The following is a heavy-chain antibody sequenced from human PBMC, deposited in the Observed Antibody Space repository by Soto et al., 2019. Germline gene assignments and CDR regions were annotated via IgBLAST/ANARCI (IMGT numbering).Heavy chain of an antibody. CDR2: IYYSGST. D-gene: IGHD3-22*01. Sequence: SETLSLTCTVSGGSVSSGSYYWSWIRQPPGKGLEWIGYIYYSGSTNYNPSLKSRVTISVDTSKNQFSLKLSSVTAADTAVYYCARESDYDSSGYSDSLWFDPWGKGTLVTVSS. V-gene: IGHV4-61*01. J-gene: IGHJ5*02. CDR1: GGSVSSGSYY. CDR3: ARESDYDSSGYSDSLWFDP.